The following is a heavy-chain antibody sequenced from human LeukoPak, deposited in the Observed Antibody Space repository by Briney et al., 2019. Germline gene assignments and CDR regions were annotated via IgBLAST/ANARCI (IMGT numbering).Heavy chain of an antibody. J-gene: IGHJ4*02. V-gene: IGHV1-46*01. CDR3: ARAPRGLEFSPGPY. D-gene: IGHD3-3*01. Sequence: ASVTVSCTASGYTFINYYMHWVRQAPGQGLEWMGMINPGGGSTSIVQKFQGRVTMTRDTSTSTVYMEVSSLRSEDTAVYYCARAPRGLEFSPGPYWGQGTLVTVSS. CDR2: INPGGGST. CDR1: GYTFINYY.